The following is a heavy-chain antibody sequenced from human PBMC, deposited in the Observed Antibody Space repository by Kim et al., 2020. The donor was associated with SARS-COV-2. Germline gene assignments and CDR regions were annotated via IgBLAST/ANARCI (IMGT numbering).Heavy chain of an antibody. CDR2: ISWNSGSI. Sequence: GGSLRLSCAASGFTFDDYAMHWVRQAPGKGLEWVSGISWNSGSIGYADSVKGRFTISRDNAKNSLYLQMNSLRAEDTALYYCASSSPSGYWGQGTLVTVSS. V-gene: IGHV3-9*01. CDR3: ASSSPSGY. CDR1: GFTFDDYA. D-gene: IGHD6-13*01. J-gene: IGHJ4*02.